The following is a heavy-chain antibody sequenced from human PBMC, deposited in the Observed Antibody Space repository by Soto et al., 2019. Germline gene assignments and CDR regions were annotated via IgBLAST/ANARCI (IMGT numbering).Heavy chain of an antibody. J-gene: IGHJ6*02. CDR2: ISGSGGST. CDR1: GFTFSSYA. CDR3: AKRVTNYGNFPTYYYGMDV. Sequence: PGGSLRLSCAASGFTFSSYAMSWVRQAPGKGLEWVSGISGSGGSTFYADSVKGRFAISRDNSKNTLYLQMNSLRAEDTAVYYCAKRVTNYGNFPTYYYGMDVWGQGTTVTVSS. V-gene: IGHV3-23*01. D-gene: IGHD1-7*01.